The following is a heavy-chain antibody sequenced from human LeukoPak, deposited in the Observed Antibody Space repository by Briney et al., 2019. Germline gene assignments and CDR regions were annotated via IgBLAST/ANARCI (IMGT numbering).Heavy chain of an antibody. D-gene: IGHD2-2*01. Sequence: GASVKVSCKASGYTFTSYYMHWVRQAPGQGLEWMGIINPSGGSTSYAQKFQGRVTVTRDTSTSTVYMELSSLRSEDTAVYYCARGDCSSTSCYPIDYWGQGTLVTVSS. CDR2: INPSGGST. CDR3: ARGDCSSTSCYPIDY. V-gene: IGHV1-46*01. CDR1: GYTFTSYY. J-gene: IGHJ4*02.